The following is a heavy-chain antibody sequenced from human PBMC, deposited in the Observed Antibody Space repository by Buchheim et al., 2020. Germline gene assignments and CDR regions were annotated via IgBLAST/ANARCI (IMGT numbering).Heavy chain of an antibody. CDR1: GFTFSSYW. CDR2: IKQDGSEK. CDR3: ARGRWELRRYRYFDL. D-gene: IGHD1-26*01. Sequence: EVQLVESGGGLVQPGGSLRLSCAASGFTFSSYWMSWVRQAPGKGLEWVANIKQDGSEKYYVDSVKGRFTIYRDNAKNSLYLQMNSLRAEDTAVYYCARGRWELRRYRYFDLWGRGTL. J-gene: IGHJ2*01. V-gene: IGHV3-7*01.